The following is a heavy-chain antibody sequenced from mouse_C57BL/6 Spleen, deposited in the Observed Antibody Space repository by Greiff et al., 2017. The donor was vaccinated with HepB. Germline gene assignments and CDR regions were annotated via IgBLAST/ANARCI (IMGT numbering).Heavy chain of an antibody. D-gene: IGHD2-4*01. CDR2: IYPGSGST. CDR3: ASLYDYEKAMDY. CDR1: GYTFTSYW. V-gene: IGHV1-55*01. Sequence: QVQLQQSGAELVKPGASVKMSCKASGYTFTSYWITWVKQRPGQGLEWIGDIYPGSGSTNYNEKFKSKATLTVDTSSSTAYMQLSSLTSEDSAVYYCASLYDYEKAMDYWGQGTSVTVSS. J-gene: IGHJ4*01.